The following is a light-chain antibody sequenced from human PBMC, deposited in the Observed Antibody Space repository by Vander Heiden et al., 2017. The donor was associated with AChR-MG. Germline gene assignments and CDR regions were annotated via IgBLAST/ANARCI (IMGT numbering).Light chain of an antibody. CDR2: EEN. Sequence: NFMLTQPHSVSESPGKTVTISCTGRSGSIASNYVQWYQQRPGSAPTTVIYEENQRPSGVPERFSGSIDSSSNSAYLTIPGLKTEDEADYYCQSYDSSNQVFGGGTKLTVL. CDR3: QSYDSSNQV. CDR1: SGSIASNY. J-gene: IGLJ3*02. V-gene: IGLV6-57*02.